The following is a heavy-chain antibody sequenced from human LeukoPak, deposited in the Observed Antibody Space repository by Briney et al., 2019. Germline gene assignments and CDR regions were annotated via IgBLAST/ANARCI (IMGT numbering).Heavy chain of an antibody. Sequence: SETLSLTCTVSSGSISNYDWSWIRQPPGKGLEWIGHIYTSGSTNYILSLKSRVTMSVDTSKKQSSLKLSSVTAADTAVYYCARDQGYSSSWYYYYYMDVWGKGTTVSMSS. D-gene: IGHD6-13*01. V-gene: IGHV4-4*07. CDR1: SGSISNYD. CDR3: ARDQGYSSSWYYYYYMDV. J-gene: IGHJ6*03. CDR2: IYTSGST.